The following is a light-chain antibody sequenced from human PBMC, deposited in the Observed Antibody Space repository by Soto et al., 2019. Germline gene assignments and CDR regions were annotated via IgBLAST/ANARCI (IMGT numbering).Light chain of an antibody. J-gene: IGLJ3*02. CDR1: SSNIGAGYD. CDR2: GNT. CDR3: QSYDSSPSDSTV. Sequence: QSVLTQPPSVSGAPGQRVTISCTGSSSNIGAGYDVHWYQKLPGTAPKLLIYGNTNRPSGVPDRFSGSKSGTSASLTITGLQAEDEADYYCQSYDSSPSDSTVFGGGTKVTVL. V-gene: IGLV1-40*01.